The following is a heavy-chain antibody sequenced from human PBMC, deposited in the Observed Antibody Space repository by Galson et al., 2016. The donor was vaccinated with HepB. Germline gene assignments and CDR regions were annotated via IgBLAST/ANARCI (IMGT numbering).Heavy chain of an antibody. CDR1: GFSLNTGPVT. CDR3: VHSQRAGTFSLSDS. CDR2: IYWNDDT. D-gene: IGHD3-10*01. Sequence: PALVKPTQTLTLTCTFSGFSLNTGPVTVGWIRQPPGKALEWLALIYWNDDTRYSPSLKSRLTITKDTSRNQVVLTMSNLRPVDTATYYCVHSQRAGTFSLSDSWGQGALVTGSS. J-gene: IGHJ4*02. V-gene: IGHV2-5*01.